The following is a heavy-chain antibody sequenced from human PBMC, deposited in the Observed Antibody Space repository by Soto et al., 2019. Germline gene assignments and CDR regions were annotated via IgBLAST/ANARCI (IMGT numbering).Heavy chain of an antibody. CDR2: ISYDGTEK. CDR3: AKVSIVGASRGYFDD. V-gene: IGHV3-30*18. Sequence: QVQLVESGGCVVQPGTSLRLSCAASGFPFSSYGMHWVRQAPGKGLEWVAVISYDGTEKYYADSVKGRFTISRDNSENTLYLQMNSLRAEDTALYYCAKVSIVGASRGYFDDWGQGTLVTVSS. CDR1: GFPFSSYG. D-gene: IGHD1-26*01. J-gene: IGHJ4*02.